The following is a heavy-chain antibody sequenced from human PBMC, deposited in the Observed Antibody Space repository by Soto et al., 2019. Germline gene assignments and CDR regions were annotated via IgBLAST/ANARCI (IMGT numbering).Heavy chain of an antibody. CDR1: GGSISSSSYY. CDR2: IYYSGST. Sequence: SETLSLTCTVSGGSISSSSYYWGWIRQPPGKGLEWIGSIYYSGSTYYNPSLKSRVTISVDTSKNQFSLKLSSVTAADTAVYYCGTGIYSYGDTNGVQSFDYWGQGTLVTVSS. D-gene: IGHD2-8*01. V-gene: IGHV4-39*01. J-gene: IGHJ4*02. CDR3: GTGIYSYGDTNGVQSFDY.